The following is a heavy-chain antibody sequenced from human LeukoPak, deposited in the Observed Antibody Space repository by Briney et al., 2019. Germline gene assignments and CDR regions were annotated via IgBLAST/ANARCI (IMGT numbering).Heavy chain of an antibody. D-gene: IGHD5-18*01. CDR2: INAGNGNT. Sequence: ASVKVSCKASGYTFTSYAMHWVRQAPGQRLEWMGWINAGNGNTKYSQKSQGRVTITRDTSASTAYMELSSLRSEDTAVYYCARAPTGIQLWYHWGQGTLVTVSS. CDR3: ARAPTGIQLWYH. J-gene: IGHJ4*02. CDR1: GYTFTSYA. V-gene: IGHV1-3*01.